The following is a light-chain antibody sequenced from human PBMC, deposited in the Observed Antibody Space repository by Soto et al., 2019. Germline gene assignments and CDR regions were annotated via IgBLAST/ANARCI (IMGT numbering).Light chain of an antibody. V-gene: IGKV1-12*01. Sequence: DIQMTQSPSSVSASVGDRVTITCRASQGSGSWLAWSQQKPWKAPKLLIYAASSLQSGVRSRFSGSGSGTDFTVTISRLKHEDFENYYCIEDNSSPLTVGGGTKVEIK. CDR3: IEDNSSPLT. CDR2: AAS. CDR1: QGSGSW. J-gene: IGKJ4*01.